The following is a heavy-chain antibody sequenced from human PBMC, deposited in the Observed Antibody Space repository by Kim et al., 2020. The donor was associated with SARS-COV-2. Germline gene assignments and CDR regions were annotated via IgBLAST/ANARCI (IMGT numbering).Heavy chain of an antibody. V-gene: IGHV1-18*01. CDR1: GYTFISYG. CDR3: ARVFDGEQLPSAFGH. CDR2: ISAYDGNT. J-gene: IGHJ1*01. D-gene: IGHD6-13*01. Sequence: ASVKVSCKADGYTFISYGVNWVRQAPGQGLEWMGWISAYDGNTNYAQKFRGRVSLTRHRSTRTVYMELRSLRSDDAAVYYCARVFDGEQLPSAFGHWCQG.